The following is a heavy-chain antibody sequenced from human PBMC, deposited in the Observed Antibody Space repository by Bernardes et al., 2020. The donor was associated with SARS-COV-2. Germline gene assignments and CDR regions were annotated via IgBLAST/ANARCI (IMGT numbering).Heavy chain of an antibody. J-gene: IGHJ6*02. Sequence: SETLYLTCTVSGGSISSYYWSWIRQPPGKGLEWIGYIYYSGSTNYNPSLKSRVTISVDTSKNQFSLKLSSVTAADTAVYYCARGGAASYYYYGMDVWGQGTTVTVSS. V-gene: IGHV4-59*01. CDR1: GGSISSYY. CDR2: IYYSGST. CDR3: ARGGAASYYYYGMDV. D-gene: IGHD2-21*01.